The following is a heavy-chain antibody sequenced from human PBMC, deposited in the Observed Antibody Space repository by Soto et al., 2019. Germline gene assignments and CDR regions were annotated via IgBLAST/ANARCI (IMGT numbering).Heavy chain of an antibody. CDR3: ARGVGFGELCYLDF. D-gene: IGHD3-10*01. V-gene: IGHV3-33*01. CDR2: IWYDGSNK. J-gene: IGHJ6*03. CDR1: GFTFSRYG. Sequence: QVQLVESGGGVVQPGRSLRLSCAASGFTFSRYGMHWVRQAPGQGLEWVAVIWYDGSNKYYADYVKGRFTISRDNSKNTMYLQMNSLSTEATAVDYCARGVGFGELCYLDFWGKGTTVTVSS.